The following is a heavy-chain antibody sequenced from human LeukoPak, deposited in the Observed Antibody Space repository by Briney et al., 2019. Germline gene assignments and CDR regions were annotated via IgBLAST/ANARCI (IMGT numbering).Heavy chain of an antibody. J-gene: IGHJ4*02. CDR1: GFTFSDYY. D-gene: IGHD3-3*01. V-gene: IGHV3-11*01. CDR3: ARSSSGTAPDY. CDR2: IRSSDSKI. Sequence: GGSLRLSCAASGFTFSDYYMSWIRRASGKGLVWVSYIRSSDSKIYYADSVKGRFTTSRDNAKNSLYLQTNSLRVEDTAIYYCARSSSGTAPDYWGQGTLVTVSS.